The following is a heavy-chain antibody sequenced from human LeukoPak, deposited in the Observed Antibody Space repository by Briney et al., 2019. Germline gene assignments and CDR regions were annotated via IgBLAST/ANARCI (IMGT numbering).Heavy chain of an antibody. D-gene: IGHD3-10*01. CDR2: ISGSGGST. Sequence: GGSLRLSCAASGFTFSSYAMSWARQAPGKGLEWVSAISGSGGSTYYADSVKGRFTISRDNSKSTLYLQMNSLRAEDTAVYFCAKDSTSGTWFGKFDYWGQGTLVTVSS. CDR1: GFTFSSYA. J-gene: IGHJ4*02. V-gene: IGHV3-23*01. CDR3: AKDSTSGTWFGKFDY.